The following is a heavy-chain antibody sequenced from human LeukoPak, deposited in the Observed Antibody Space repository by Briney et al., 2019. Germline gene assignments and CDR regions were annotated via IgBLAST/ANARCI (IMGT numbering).Heavy chain of an antibody. CDR2: ISGSGGST. V-gene: IGHV3-23*01. Sequence: GGSLRLSCEASGSTFSSYWMHWVRQAPGKGLEWVSGISGSGGSTYYADSVKGRFTISRDNSKNTLYLQMNSLRAEDTAVYYCAKDEITMVRGVIDYWGQGTLVTVSS. CDR3: AKDEITMVRGVIDY. D-gene: IGHD3-10*01. J-gene: IGHJ4*02. CDR1: GSTFSSYW.